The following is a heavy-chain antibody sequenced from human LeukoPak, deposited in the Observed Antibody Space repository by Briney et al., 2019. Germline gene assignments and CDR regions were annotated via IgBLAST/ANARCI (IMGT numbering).Heavy chain of an antibody. D-gene: IGHD2-2*01. J-gene: IGHJ6*02. Sequence: PGGSLRLSCAASGFTFSSYWMSWVRQAPGKGLEWVANIKQDGSEKYYVDSVKGRFTISRDNAKNSLYLQMNSLRAEDTAVYYCARDRYCSGTSCPPYYYYGMDVWGQGTTVTVSS. V-gene: IGHV3-7*01. CDR3: ARDRYCSGTSCPPYYYYGMDV. CDR2: IKQDGSEK. CDR1: GFTFSSYW.